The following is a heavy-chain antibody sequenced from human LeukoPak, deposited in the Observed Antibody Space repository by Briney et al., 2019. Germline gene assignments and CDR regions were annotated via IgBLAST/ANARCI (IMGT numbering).Heavy chain of an antibody. D-gene: IGHD2-2*01. CDR1: GFTFSSYS. Sequence: PGGSLRPSCAASGFTFSSYSMSWVRQAPGKGLEWVSSISSSSSYIYYADSVKGRFTISRDNAKNSLYLQMNSLRAEDTAVYYCARDGCSSTSCYYYYMDVWGKGTTVTVSS. V-gene: IGHV3-21*01. J-gene: IGHJ6*03. CDR2: ISSSSSYI. CDR3: ARDGCSSTSCYYYYMDV.